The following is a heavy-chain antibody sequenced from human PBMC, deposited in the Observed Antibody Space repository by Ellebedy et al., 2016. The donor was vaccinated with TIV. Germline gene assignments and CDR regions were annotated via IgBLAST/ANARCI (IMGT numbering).Heavy chain of an antibody. CDR1: GGSISRYY. D-gene: IGHD2-15*01. CDR2: IYTSGST. J-gene: IGHJ2*01. Sequence: SETLSLTCTVSGGSISRYYWSWIRQPAGKGLEWIGRIYTSGSTNYNPSLKSRVTMSVDTSKNQFSLKLSSVTAADTAVYYCAREEYCSGGSCYNGYFDLWGRGTRVTVSS. CDR3: AREEYCSGGSCYNGYFDL. V-gene: IGHV4-4*07.